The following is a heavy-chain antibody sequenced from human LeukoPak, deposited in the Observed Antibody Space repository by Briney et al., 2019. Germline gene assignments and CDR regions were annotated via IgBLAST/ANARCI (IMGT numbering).Heavy chain of an antibody. D-gene: IGHD2-15*01. CDR3: ARAYCSGGSCFDY. V-gene: IGHV3-21*01. CDR1: GFTFSSDS. J-gene: IGHJ4*02. CDR2: ISSSSSYI. Sequence: GGSLRLSCAASGFTFSSDSMNWVRQAPGKGLEWVSSISSSSSYIYYADSVKGRFTISRDNAKNSLYLQMNSLRAEDTAVYYCARAYCSGGSCFDYWGQGALVTVSS.